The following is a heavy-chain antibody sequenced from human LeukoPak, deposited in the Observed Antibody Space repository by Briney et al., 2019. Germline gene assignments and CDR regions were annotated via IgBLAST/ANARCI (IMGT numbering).Heavy chain of an antibody. J-gene: IGHJ4*02. Sequence: GGSLRLSCEASGFPFSSYVMSWVRQAPGKGLEWIAYINHNAEMILYPDFVKGRFTISRDNAKNSLYLQMTALRDEDTAIYYCARDHDWAFDLWGQGTLVTVSS. CDR3: ARDHDWAFDL. CDR1: GFPFSSYV. V-gene: IGHV3-48*02. CDR2: INHNAEMI. D-gene: IGHD3-9*01.